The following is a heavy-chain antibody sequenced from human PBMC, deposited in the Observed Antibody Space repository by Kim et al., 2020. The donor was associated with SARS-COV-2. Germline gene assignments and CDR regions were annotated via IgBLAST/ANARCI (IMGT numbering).Heavy chain of an antibody. V-gene: IGHV1-69*13. CDR1: GGTFSSYA. CDR2: IIPIFGTA. Sequence: SVKVSCKASGGTFSSYAISWVRQAPGQGLEWMGGIIPIFGTANYAQKFQGRVTITADESTSTAYMELSSLRSEDTAVYYCARVVVGDYYGSGGYPPYYYGMDVWGQGTTVTVSS. J-gene: IGHJ6*02. D-gene: IGHD3-10*01. CDR3: ARVVVGDYYGSGGYPPYYYGMDV.